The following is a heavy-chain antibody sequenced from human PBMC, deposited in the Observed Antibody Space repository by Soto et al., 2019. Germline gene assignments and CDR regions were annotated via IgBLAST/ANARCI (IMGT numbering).Heavy chain of an antibody. CDR3: ARANWNDYYYYYGMDV. J-gene: IGHJ6*02. Sequence: SETRSVTWSVSGGSISSYYWSWIRQPPGKGLEWIGYIYYSGSTNYNPSLKSRVTISVDTSKNQFSLKLSSVTAADTAVYYCARANWNDYYYYYGMDVWGQGTTVTVSS. V-gene: IGHV4-59*01. CDR2: IYYSGST. CDR1: GGSISSYY. D-gene: IGHD1-20*01.